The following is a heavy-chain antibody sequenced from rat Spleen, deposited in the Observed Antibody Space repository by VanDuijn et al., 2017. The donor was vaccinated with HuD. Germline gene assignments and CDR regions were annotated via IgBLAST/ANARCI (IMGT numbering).Heavy chain of an antibody. CDR3: ASIIAAMSPYVMDA. Sequence: EVQLVESGGGLVQPGRSMKLSCAASGFTFRNYDMAWVRQAPTKGLEWVASISTGGGNTYYRDSVKGRFTISRDNAKSTLYLQMDSLRSEDTATYYCASIIAAMSPYVMDAWGQGASVTVSS. CDR1: GFTFRNYD. CDR2: ISTGGGNT. J-gene: IGHJ4*01. D-gene: IGHD1-2*01. V-gene: IGHV5-25*01.